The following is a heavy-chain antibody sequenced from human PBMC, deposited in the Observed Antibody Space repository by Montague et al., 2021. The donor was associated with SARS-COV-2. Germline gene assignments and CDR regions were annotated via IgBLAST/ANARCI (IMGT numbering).Heavy chain of an antibody. CDR2: IYYSGST. V-gene: IGHV4-39*01. CDR1: GGSISSSSYY. CDR3: ARSTFLWFGTAWGNWFDP. D-gene: IGHD3-10*01. Sequence: SETLSLTCTVSGGSISSSSYYWGWIRQPPGKGLEWIGSIYYSGSTYYNPSLKSQVTISVDTSKNQFSLKLSSVTAADTAVYYCARSTFLWFGTAWGNWFDPWGQGTLVTVSS. J-gene: IGHJ5*02.